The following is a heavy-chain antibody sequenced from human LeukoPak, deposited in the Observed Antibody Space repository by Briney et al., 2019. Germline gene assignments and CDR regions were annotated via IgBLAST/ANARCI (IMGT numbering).Heavy chain of an antibody. V-gene: IGHV3-74*01. CDR2: IDSDGSST. CDR3: AREGNYYTQDAFDI. J-gene: IGHJ3*02. D-gene: IGHD3-10*01. CDR1: GFTFSDYW. Sequence: GGSLRLSCAASGFTFSDYWMHWVRQVPGKGLVWVSRIDSDGSSTNYGDSVKGRFTISRDNAKNTLSLQMNGLRAEDTAVYYCAREGNYYTQDAFDIWGQGTMVTVSS.